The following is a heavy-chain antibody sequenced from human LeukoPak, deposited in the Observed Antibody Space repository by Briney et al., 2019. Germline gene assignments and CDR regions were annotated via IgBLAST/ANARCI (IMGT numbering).Heavy chain of an antibody. CDR3: AELGITMIGGV. Sequence: GGSLRLSCAVSGFTFSSDWMIWVRQAPGKGLEWVANINPDGSEKNYVDSVKGRFTISRDNAKNSLYLQMNSLRAEDTAVYYCAELGITMIGGVWGKGTTVTISS. V-gene: IGHV3-7*01. CDR1: GFTFSSDW. D-gene: IGHD3-10*02. J-gene: IGHJ6*04. CDR2: INPDGSEK.